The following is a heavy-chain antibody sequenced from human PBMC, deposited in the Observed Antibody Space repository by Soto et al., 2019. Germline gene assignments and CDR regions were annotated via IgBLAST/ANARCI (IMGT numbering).Heavy chain of an antibody. CDR3: AGYQWFSTTPFDY. CDR1: GYTFTSYA. J-gene: IGHJ4*02. D-gene: IGHD2-8*01. Sequence: QVQLVQSGAEVKKPGASVKVSGKASGYTFTSYAMHWVRQAPGQRLEWMGWINAGNGNTKYSQKFQGRVTITSDTSASTAYMELSSLRSEDTAMYYCAGYQWFSTTPFDYWGQGSLVTVSS. V-gene: IGHV1-3*01. CDR2: INAGNGNT.